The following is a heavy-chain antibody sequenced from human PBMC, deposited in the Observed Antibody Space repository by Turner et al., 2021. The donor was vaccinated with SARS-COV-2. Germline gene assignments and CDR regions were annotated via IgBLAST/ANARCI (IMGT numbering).Heavy chain of an antibody. D-gene: IGHD5-12*01. Sequence: HVQLVQSGAEVKKPGASVTVSCMASGYTFTGYYMHWVRQAPGQGRGWVGWINPNSGGKNYQQKFQGRVTMTRDTSISAAYMELSRLRSDDTAVYYCAVLGMATITDAFDIWGQGTMVTVSS. J-gene: IGHJ3*02. CDR2: INPNSGGK. CDR3: AVLGMATITDAFDI. V-gene: IGHV1-2*02. CDR1: GYTFTGYY.